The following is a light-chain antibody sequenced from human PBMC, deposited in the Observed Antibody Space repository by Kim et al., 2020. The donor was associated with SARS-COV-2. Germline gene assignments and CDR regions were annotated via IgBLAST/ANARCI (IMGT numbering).Light chain of an antibody. J-gene: IGKJ4*01. Sequence: ASIGDRVTLTCRASQSISSRLAWYQQKPGKAPKFLIYKASNLESGVPSRFSGSGSGTEFTLTVSSLQPDDFATYYCQQYNSYPLTFGGGTKVEI. CDR2: KAS. V-gene: IGKV1-5*03. CDR3: QQYNSYPLT. CDR1: QSISSR.